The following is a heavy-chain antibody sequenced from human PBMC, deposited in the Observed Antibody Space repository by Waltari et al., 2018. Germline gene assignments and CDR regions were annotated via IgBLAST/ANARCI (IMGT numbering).Heavy chain of an antibody. V-gene: IGHV3-48*04. CDR3: ARTVITSPGTFDS. D-gene: IGHD6-13*01. CDR2: ISSGSGTI. CDR1: GFSFSDYS. J-gene: IGHJ4*02. Sequence: EVKLVESGGDVVQPGGSLRLSCAASGFSFSDYSMNWFRQAPGKGLEWISYISSGSGTIYYADSVKGRFTISIDNAKQSLFLQMSSLRVDDTALYYCARTVITSPGTFDSCCQGTLVIVSS.